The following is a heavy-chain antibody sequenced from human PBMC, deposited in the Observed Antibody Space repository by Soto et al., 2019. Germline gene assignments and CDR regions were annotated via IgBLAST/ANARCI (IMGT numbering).Heavy chain of an antibody. V-gene: IGHV1-2*02. D-gene: IGHD1-26*01. CDR1: GYTFTGYY. Sequence: GASVKVSCKASGYTFTGYYMHWVRQAPGQGLEWMGWINPNSGGTNYAQKFQGRVTMTSDTSITTAYMELSRLTSDDTAVYYCARVSLAGATTADYWGQGTLVTV. J-gene: IGHJ4*02. CDR2: INPNSGGT. CDR3: ARVSLAGATTADY.